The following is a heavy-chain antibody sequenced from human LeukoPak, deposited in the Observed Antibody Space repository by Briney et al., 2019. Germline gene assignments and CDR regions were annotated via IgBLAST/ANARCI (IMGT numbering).Heavy chain of an antibody. CDR1: GFTFSDYY. CDR2: ISRSGSAI. J-gene: IGHJ4*02. CDR3: ARQPSAAGSQ. D-gene: IGHD6-13*01. V-gene: IGHV3-11*01. Sequence: GGPLRLSCAASGFTFSDYYMIWIRQAPGKGLEWVSYISRSGSAIYYSDSVKGRFTISRDNAKKSMYLQMNSLRAEDTAVYYCARQPSAAGSQWGQGTLVTVSS.